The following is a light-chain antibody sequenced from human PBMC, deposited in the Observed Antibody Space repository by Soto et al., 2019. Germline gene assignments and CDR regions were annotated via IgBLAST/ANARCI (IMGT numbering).Light chain of an antibody. V-gene: IGKV1-17*01. J-gene: IGKJ1*01. Sequence: EIKITQSPSSLSASVGDTVTITCRASQGIRNYLGWYQQNPGNVPNRLISAASSLQSGVPSRFRGSGSGTEFTLTSSSLQPEDFASCYYLQHKSYPMTFGQGTKVDIK. CDR2: AAS. CDR1: QGIRNY. CDR3: LQHKSYPMT.